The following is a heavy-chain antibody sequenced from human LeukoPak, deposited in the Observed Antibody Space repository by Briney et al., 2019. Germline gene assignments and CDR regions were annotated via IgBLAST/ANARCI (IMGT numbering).Heavy chain of an antibody. CDR1: GFTFSSYG. Sequence: PWGSLRLSCAASGFTFSSYGMHWVRQAPGKGLEWVAFIRYDGSNKYYADSVKGRFTISRDNSKNTLYLQMNSLRAEDTAVYYCASASGKYPDYYYYMDVWGKGTTVTISS. CDR2: IRYDGSNK. V-gene: IGHV3-30*02. J-gene: IGHJ6*03. D-gene: IGHD2/OR15-2a*01. CDR3: ASASGKYPDYYYYMDV.